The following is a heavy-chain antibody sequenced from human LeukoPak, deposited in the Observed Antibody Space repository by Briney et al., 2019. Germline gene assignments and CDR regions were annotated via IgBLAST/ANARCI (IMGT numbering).Heavy chain of an antibody. D-gene: IGHD4-17*01. Sequence: PRGSLRLSCAASGFTLCSYWMSWGRQAPGEGPEWVGNIKQDGLEKYYEDYVKGRFTISRDNAKNSLNMQMNCLRAEDTAVYYGSSVSRNSVTTFQYFDYCGQGTLVTAAS. CDR1: GFTLCSYW. J-gene: IGHJ4*02. CDR2: IKQDGLEK. V-gene: IGHV3-7*01. CDR3: SSVSRNSVTTFQYFDY.